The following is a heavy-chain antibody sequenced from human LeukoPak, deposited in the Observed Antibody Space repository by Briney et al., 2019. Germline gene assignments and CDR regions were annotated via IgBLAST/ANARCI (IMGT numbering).Heavy chain of an antibody. CDR1: GGSISSYY. CDR2: IYYSGST. V-gene: IGHV4-59*01. D-gene: IGHD2-2*01. CDR3: ARDLGVVVPAAIFDP. J-gene: IGHJ5*02. Sequence: PSETLSLTRTVSGGSISSYYWSWIRQPPGKGLEWIGYIYYSGSTNYNPSLKSRVTISVDTSKNQFSLKLSSVTAADTAVYYCARDLGVVVPAAIFDPWGQGTLVTVSS.